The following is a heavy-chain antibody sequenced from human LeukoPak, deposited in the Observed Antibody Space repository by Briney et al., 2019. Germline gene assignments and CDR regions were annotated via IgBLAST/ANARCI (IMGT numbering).Heavy chain of an antibody. J-gene: IGHJ5*02. D-gene: IGHD3-10*01. CDR3: ARDGAPVGEFRNWFDP. V-gene: IGHV3-48*03. Sequence: QTGGSLRLSCAASGFTFSSYEMNWVRQAPGKGLEWVSYISSSGSTIYYADSVKGRFTISRDNSKNTLYLQMNSLRAEDTAVYYCARDGAPVGEFRNWFDPWGQGTLVTVSS. CDR1: GFTFSSYE. CDR2: ISSSGSTI.